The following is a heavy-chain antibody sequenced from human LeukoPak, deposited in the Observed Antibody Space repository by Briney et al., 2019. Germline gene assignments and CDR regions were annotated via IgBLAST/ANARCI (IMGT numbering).Heavy chain of an antibody. V-gene: IGHV4-34*01. J-gene: IGHJ4*02. CDR3: ARGVFVDTTMARYFDY. D-gene: IGHD5-18*01. CDR1: GESFSGYG. CDR2: INHSGST. Sequence: SETLSLTCAVCGESFSGYGWSWLRQPPGKGLEWIGEINHSGSTNYNPSLKSRVTISVDTSKNQFSLKLSSVTAADTAVYYCARGVFVDTTMARYFDYWGQGTLVTVSS.